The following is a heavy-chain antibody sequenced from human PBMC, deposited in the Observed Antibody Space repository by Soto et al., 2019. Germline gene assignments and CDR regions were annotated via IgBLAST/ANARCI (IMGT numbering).Heavy chain of an antibody. CDR3: AGSLLVGYGLEGESD. CDR2: ISAYNGNT. CDR1: GYTFTSYG. J-gene: IGHJ4*02. V-gene: IGHV1-18*01. D-gene: IGHD5-18*01. Sequence: QVQLVQSGAEVKKPGASVKVSCKASGYTFTSYGISWVRQAPGQGLEWMGWISAYNGNTNYAQKLQGRVTMTTDTSTSTAYMELRSLKSGGTAVYYCAGSLLVGYGLEGESDWGQGTLVTVSS.